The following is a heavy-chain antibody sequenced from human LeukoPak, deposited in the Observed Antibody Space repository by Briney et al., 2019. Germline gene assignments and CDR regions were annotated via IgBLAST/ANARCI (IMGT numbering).Heavy chain of an antibody. Sequence: GGSLRLSCVASGFIFKISAMGWVRQAPGKGLEWVSVISGTGDETDYADSVRGNFTISRDNSMNTLFLQMDSLRAEDTAVYYCAFNWNDLDYWGQGTLVTVSS. CDR3: AFNWNDLDY. J-gene: IGHJ4*02. CDR1: GFIFKISA. CDR2: ISGTGDET. V-gene: IGHV3-23*01. D-gene: IGHD1-20*01.